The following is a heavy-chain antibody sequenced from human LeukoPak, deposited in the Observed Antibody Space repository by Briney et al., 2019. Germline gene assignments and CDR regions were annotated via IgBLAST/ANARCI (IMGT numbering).Heavy chain of an antibody. CDR1: GYTFTGYY. J-gene: IGHJ4*02. CDR3: AREGREFGPHKLAGFDY. Sequence: ASVKVSCKTSGYTFTGYYMHWVRPAPGQGLEWMGWINPNSGGTNYAQKFQGRVTMTRDTSITTAYMELSGLRSDDTAMYYCAREGREFGPHKLAGFDYWGQGTLATVSS. D-gene: IGHD3-10*01. CDR2: INPNSGGT. V-gene: IGHV1-2*02.